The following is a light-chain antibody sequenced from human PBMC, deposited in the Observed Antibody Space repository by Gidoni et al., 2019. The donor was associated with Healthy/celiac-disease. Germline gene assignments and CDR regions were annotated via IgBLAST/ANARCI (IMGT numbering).Light chain of an antibody. V-gene: IGLV1-40*01. Sequence: QSVLTHPPSVSGAPGQRVTISCTGSSSNIGAGYDVHWYQQLPGTAPKLLIYGNSNRPSGVPDRFSGSKSGTSASLAITGLQAEDEADYYCQSYDSSLSDVGFGGGTKLTVL. CDR3: QSYDSSLSDVG. CDR2: GNS. J-gene: IGLJ2*01. CDR1: SSNIGAGYD.